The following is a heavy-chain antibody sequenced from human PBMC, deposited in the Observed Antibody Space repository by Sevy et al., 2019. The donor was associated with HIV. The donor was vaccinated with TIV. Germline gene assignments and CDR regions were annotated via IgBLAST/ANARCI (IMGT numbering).Heavy chain of an antibody. CDR2: INPKSGGT. V-gene: IGHV1-2*02. CDR3: ARGIEQIVVVVAATRDAFDI. CDR1: GYTFTGYY. Sequence: ASVKVSCKASGYTFTGYYMHWVRQAPGQGLDWMGWINPKSGGTNYAQRFKGRVTMTRDTSTSTAYMELSRLRSDDPAVYYCARGIEQIVVVVAATRDAFDIWGQGTMVTVSS. J-gene: IGHJ3*02. D-gene: IGHD2-15*01.